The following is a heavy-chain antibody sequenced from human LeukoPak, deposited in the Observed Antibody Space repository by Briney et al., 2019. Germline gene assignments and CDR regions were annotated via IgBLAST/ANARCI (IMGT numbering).Heavy chain of an antibody. CDR2: IYYSGST. J-gene: IGHJ4*02. Sequence: PSETLPLTCTVSGGSISSYYWSWIRQPPGKGLEWIGYIYYSGSTNYNPSLKSRVTISVDTSKNQFSLKLSSVTAADTAVYYCARLCYDSSGHYWGQGTLVTVSS. V-gene: IGHV4-59*01. CDR3: ARLCYDSSGHY. D-gene: IGHD3-22*01. CDR1: GGSISSYY.